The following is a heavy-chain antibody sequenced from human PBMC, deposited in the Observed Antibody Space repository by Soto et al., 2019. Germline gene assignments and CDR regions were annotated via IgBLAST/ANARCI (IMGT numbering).Heavy chain of an antibody. J-gene: IGHJ4*02. CDR2: IHYSGRT. CDR3: ARRGWSNYAIDY. D-gene: IGHD4-4*01. Sequence: SETLSLTCTVSGDSISSSSYFWGWIRQPPGKGLEWIGSIHYSGRTYYNPSLKSRVTISVDTTKNQFSLKLTSVTAADTAVYYSARRGWSNYAIDYWGQGTLVTVSS. CDR1: GDSISSSSYF. V-gene: IGHV4-39*01.